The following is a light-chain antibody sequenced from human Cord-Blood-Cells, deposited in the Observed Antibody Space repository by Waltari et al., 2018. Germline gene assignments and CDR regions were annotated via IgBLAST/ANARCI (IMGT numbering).Light chain of an antibody. CDR1: SSDVGGSND. V-gene: IGLV2-8*01. CDR3: SSYAGSNNYV. CDR2: EVS. J-gene: IGLJ1*01. Sequence: QSALTQPPSASGSPGQSVTLPCPGTSSDVGGSNDVSWYQQHPGKAPKLMIYEVSKRPSGVPDRFSGSKSGNTASLTVSGLQAEDEADYYCSSYAGSNNYVFGTGTKVTVL.